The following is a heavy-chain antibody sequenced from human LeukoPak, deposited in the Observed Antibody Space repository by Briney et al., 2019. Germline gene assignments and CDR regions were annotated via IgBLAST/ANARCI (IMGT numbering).Heavy chain of an antibody. J-gene: IGHJ3*02. CDR1: GFTFSSYS. D-gene: IGHD2-2*01. V-gene: IGHV3-21*01. CDR2: ISSSSSYI. Sequence: GGSLRLSCAASGFTFSSYSMNWVRQAPGKGLEWVSSISSSSSYIYYADSVKGRFTISRDNAKNSLYLQMNSLRAEDTAVYYCAREGYCSSTSCYEGPSDAFDIWGQGTMVTVSS. CDR3: AREGYCSSTSCYEGPSDAFDI.